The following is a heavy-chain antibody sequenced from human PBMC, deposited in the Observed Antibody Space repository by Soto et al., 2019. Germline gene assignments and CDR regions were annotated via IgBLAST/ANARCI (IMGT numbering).Heavy chain of an antibody. CDR1: GFTFTSSA. CDR2: IVVGSGNT. D-gene: IGHD3-3*01. Sequence: SVKVSCKASGFTFTSSAVQWVRQARGQRLEWIGWIVVGSGNTNYAQKFQERVTITRDMSTSTAYMELSSLRSEDTAVYYCAASEGIFGVVTHNYYYYGMDVWGQGTTVTVSS. J-gene: IGHJ6*02. V-gene: IGHV1-58*01. CDR3: AASEGIFGVVTHNYYYYGMDV.